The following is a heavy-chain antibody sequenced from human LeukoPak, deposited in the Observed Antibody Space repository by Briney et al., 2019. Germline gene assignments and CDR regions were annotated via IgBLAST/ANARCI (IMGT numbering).Heavy chain of an antibody. CDR3: ARGGPLQLWPWATKDGMDV. Sequence: ASVKVSCKASGYTFTSYDINWVRQATGQGLEWMGWMNPNSGNTGYAQKFQGRVTMTRNTSISTAYMELSSLRSEDTAVYYCARGGPLQLWPWATKDGMDVWGQGTTVTVSS. CDR1: GYTFTSYD. J-gene: IGHJ6*02. V-gene: IGHV1-8*01. CDR2: MNPNSGNT. D-gene: IGHD5-18*01.